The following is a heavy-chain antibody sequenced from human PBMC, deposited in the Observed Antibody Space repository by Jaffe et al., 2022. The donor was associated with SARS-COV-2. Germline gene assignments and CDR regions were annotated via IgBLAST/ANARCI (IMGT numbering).Heavy chain of an antibody. V-gene: IGHV3-15*01. CDR3: STGPVEGTIGAFGES. D-gene: IGHD3-10*01. Sequence: EVQLVESGGDLVKPGGSLRLSCAASGFTFRNAWMNWVRQAPGRGLEWVGRIRSKTDGLTRDYAAAVKGRFTISRDDSKEMVYLHMNTLKTEDTAVYYCSTGPVEGTIGAFGESWGRGTLVTVSS. CDR1: GFTFRNAW. CDR2: IRSKTDGLTR. J-gene: IGHJ5*02.